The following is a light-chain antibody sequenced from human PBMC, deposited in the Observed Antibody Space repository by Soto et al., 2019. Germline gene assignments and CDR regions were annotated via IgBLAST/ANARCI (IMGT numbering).Light chain of an antibody. CDR1: STDVGAYNY. CDR2: EVT. J-gene: IGLJ1*01. CDR3: ISYTGKSAYYV. Sequence: QSVLAQPASVSGSPGQSITISCTGTSTDVGAYNYVAWYQQHPGKAPKLIIYEVTNRPSGVSYRFSASKSGNTASLTISGLHSEDEADYYCISYTGKSAYYVFGIGTKVTV. V-gene: IGLV2-14*01.